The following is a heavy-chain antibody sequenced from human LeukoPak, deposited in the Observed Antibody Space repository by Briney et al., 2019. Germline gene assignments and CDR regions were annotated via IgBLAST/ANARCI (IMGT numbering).Heavy chain of an antibody. J-gene: IGHJ4*02. D-gene: IGHD4-11*01. CDR3: AGEGPILRRLRHYSNDY. V-gene: IGHV4-59*12. CDR1: GGSISSYY. Sequence: SETLSLTCTVSGGSISSYYWSWIRQPPGKGLEWIGYIYYSGSTNYNPSLKSRVTISVDTSKNQFSLKLSSVTAADTAVYYCAGEGPILRRLRHYSNDYWGQGTLVTVSS. CDR2: IYYSGST.